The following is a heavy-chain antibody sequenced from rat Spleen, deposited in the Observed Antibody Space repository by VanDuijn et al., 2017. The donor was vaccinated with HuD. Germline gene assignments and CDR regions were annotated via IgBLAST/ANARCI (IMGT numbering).Heavy chain of an antibody. CDR1: GFTFSDYY. CDR2: ISYDGSST. J-gene: IGHJ1*01. D-gene: IGHD5-1*01. CDR3: ARHDDWGGPYWYFDF. Sequence: EVQLVESDGGLVQPGRSLKLSCAASGFTFSDYYMAWVRQAPTKGLEWVATISYDGSSTYYRDSVKGRFTISRDNAKSTLYLQMDSLRSEDTATYYCARHDDWGGPYWYFDFWGPGTMVTVSS. V-gene: IGHV5-29*01.